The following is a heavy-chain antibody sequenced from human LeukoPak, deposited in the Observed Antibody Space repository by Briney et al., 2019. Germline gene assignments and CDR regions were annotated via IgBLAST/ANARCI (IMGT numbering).Heavy chain of an antibody. V-gene: IGHV1-69*04. D-gene: IGHD3-10*01. CDR2: IMPILGIT. J-gene: IGHJ5*02. CDR1: GGTFSSYS. CDR3: ARDEGYYGSGSYRMAP. Sequence: SVKVSCKNSGGTFSSYSVIWLRQAPGQGLEWMGRIMPILGITNHAQRFQDRVTITADKSTSTAYLELRRLRSEDTAVYYCARDEGYYGSGSYRMAPWGQGTLVTVSS.